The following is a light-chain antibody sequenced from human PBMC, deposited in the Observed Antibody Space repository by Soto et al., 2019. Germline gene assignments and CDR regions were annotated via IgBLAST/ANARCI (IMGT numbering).Light chain of an antibody. J-gene: IGKJ3*01. Sequence: EIVLTQSPGTLSLSPGERATLSCRASQSISSNYLAWYQQKPGQSPRLLIYGASSRATSIPDRFSGSGSGTDFTLTISRLEPEDFGVYYCQQYGSSQGFTFGPGTKVDIK. V-gene: IGKV3-20*01. CDR2: GAS. CDR1: QSISSNY. CDR3: QQYGSSQGFT.